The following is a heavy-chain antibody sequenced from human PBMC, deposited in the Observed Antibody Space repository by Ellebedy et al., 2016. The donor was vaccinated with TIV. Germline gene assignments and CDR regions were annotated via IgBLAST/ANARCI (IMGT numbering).Heavy chain of an antibody. V-gene: IGHV4-59*11. CDR2: ISYNGYT. J-gene: IGHJ4*02. CDR1: GGSTSTHY. CDR3: ARVDGFFDH. Sequence: MPSETLSLTCPVSGGSTSTHYWSWIRQPPGKGLEWIGYISYNGYTIYNPSLKSRFTLSLDTPKNQLSLRLASLTAADTAVYYCARVDGFFDHWGQGTLVTVSS. D-gene: IGHD3-10*01.